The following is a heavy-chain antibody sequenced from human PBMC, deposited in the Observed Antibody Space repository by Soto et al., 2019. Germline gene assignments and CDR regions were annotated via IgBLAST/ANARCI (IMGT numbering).Heavy chain of an antibody. V-gene: IGHV3-33*01. Sequence: PGGSLRLSCSASGFTFSSYGMHWVRQAPGKGLEWVAVIWYDGSNKYYADSVKGRFTISRDNSKNTLYLQMNSLRAEDTAVYYCARGNINDFWSGYDYYYYYMDVWGKGTTVTVSS. CDR3: ARGNINDFWSGYDYYYYYMDV. CDR1: GFTFSSYG. J-gene: IGHJ6*03. CDR2: IWYDGSNK. D-gene: IGHD3-3*01.